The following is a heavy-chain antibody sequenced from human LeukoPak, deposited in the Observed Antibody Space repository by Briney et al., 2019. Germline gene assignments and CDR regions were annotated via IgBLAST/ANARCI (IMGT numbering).Heavy chain of an antibody. Sequence: PSETLSLTCAVYGGSFSGYYWSWIRQPPGKGLEWIGEINHSGSTNYNPSLKSRVTISVDTSKNQFSLKLSSVTAADTAVCYCAAGRYFDWLLSFTMDVWGKGTTVTVSS. CDR1: GGSFSGYY. CDR2: INHSGST. J-gene: IGHJ6*04. D-gene: IGHD3-9*01. V-gene: IGHV4-34*01. CDR3: AAGRYFDWLLSFTMDV.